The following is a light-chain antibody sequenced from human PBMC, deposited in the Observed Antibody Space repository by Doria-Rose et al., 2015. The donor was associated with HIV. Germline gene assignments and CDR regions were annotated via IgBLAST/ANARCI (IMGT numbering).Light chain of an antibody. Sequence: DIQLTQSPSSLSASVGDRVTITCRASQSTRSSLNWYQQKPEKAPKLLIYAASSLPNAVPSRFSGSGSGTDFTLTISSLQPEDVATDYYQQRYSTPLTFGGGTNVDIK. CDR2: AAS. CDR3: QQRYSTPLT. J-gene: IGKJ4*01. CDR1: QSTRSS. V-gene: IGKV1-39*01.